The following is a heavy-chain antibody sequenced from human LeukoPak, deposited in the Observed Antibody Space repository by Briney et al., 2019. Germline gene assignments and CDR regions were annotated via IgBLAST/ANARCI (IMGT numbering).Heavy chain of an antibody. J-gene: IGHJ4*02. CDR3: AKDPPSPRYCSGGSCYSPPEY. CDR1: GFTFSSYW. D-gene: IGHD2-15*01. CDR2: IKQDGSEK. V-gene: IGHV3-7*01. Sequence: GGSLRLSCAASGFTFSSYWMNWVRQAPGKGLEWVANIKQDGSEKYYVDSVQGRFTISRDNAKSSLYLQMNSLRAEDTAVYYCAKDPPSPRYCSGGSCYSPPEYWGQGTLVTVSS.